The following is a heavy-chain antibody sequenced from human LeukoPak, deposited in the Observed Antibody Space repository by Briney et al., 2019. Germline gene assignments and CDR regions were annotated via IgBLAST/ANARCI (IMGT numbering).Heavy chain of an antibody. Sequence: GGSPRLSCAASGFTFSSYWMHWVRQAPGKGLVWVSRINSDGSSTSYADSVKGRFTISRDNAKNTLYLQMNSLRAEDTAVYYCARFGSSGYTVDYWGQGTLVTVSS. D-gene: IGHD3-22*01. V-gene: IGHV3-74*01. CDR3: ARFGSSGYTVDY. CDR2: INSDGSST. CDR1: GFTFSSYW. J-gene: IGHJ4*02.